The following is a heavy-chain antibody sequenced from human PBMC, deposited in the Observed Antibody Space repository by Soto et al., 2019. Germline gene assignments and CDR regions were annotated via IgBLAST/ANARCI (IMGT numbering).Heavy chain of an antibody. D-gene: IGHD6-19*01. V-gene: IGHV3-23*01. J-gene: IGHJ4*02. CDR3: AKGRLEQWLVPFDY. Sequence: GGSLRLSCAASGFTFSSYAMTWVRQAPGKGPEWVSAIKSGGSTYYADSVKGRFTISRDNSKNTLYLQMNSLRAEDTAVYFCAKGRLEQWLVPFDYWGQGTLVTVSS. CDR2: IKSGGST. CDR1: GFTFSSYA.